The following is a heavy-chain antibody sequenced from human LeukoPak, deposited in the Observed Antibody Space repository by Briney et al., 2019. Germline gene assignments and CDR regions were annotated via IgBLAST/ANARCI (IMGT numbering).Heavy chain of an antibody. V-gene: IGHV1-8*01. CDR1: GYTFTSND. CDR3: ARGGDYGGNPFDY. Sequence: GASVKVSCKASGYTFTSNDIRWVRQATGQGLEWMGWMNPNSGNTGYAQMFQGRVTMTRDTSISTAYMDLSNLRSEDTAVYYCARGGDYGGNPFDYWGQGTLVTVSS. J-gene: IGHJ4*02. CDR2: MNPNSGNT. D-gene: IGHD4-23*01.